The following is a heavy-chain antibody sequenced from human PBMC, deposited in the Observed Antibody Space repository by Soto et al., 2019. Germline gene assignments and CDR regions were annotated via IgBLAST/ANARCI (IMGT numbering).Heavy chain of an antibody. CDR3: ARGLSTHIAVAGMGYFDS. J-gene: IGHJ4*02. V-gene: IGHV4-4*07. Sequence: SETLSLTCTVSGDTITSFSWNWIRQSAGKGLEWIGRISTTGNTHYNPSLESRVTMSLDTSKNQFSLKLTSVTAADTAVYYCARGLSTHIAVAGMGYFDSWGQGTLVTVSS. CDR1: GDTITSFS. D-gene: IGHD6-19*01. CDR2: ISTTGNT.